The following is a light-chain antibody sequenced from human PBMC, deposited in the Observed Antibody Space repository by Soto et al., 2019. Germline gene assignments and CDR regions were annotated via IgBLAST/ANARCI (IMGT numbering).Light chain of an antibody. CDR3: QQYGSFSIT. Sequence: EIVMTQSPATLSVSPGERATLSSRASQSVNINLAWYQQKPGQAPRLLIYGTSTRATGVPARFSGSGSGTDFTLTISRLEPEDFAVYYCQQYGSFSITFGQGTRLEI. V-gene: IGKV3-15*01. CDR1: QSVNIN. CDR2: GTS. J-gene: IGKJ5*01.